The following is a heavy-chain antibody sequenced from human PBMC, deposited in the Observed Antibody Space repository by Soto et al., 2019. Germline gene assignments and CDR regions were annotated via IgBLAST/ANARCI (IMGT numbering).Heavy chain of an antibody. V-gene: IGHV3-74*01. CDR3: AIARSGSGTYDGGFDP. CDR2: INSDGSTT. CDR1: GFTFSNHW. Sequence: EVQLVESGGGLVQPGGSLRVSCAASGFTFSNHWMHWVRQAPGKGLVWVSRINSDGSTTNYADSVKCRFTISRDNAKNTLFLEMNSLRAEDTAVYFCAIARSGSGTYDGGFDPWGQGTLVTVSS. J-gene: IGHJ5*02. D-gene: IGHD3-10*01.